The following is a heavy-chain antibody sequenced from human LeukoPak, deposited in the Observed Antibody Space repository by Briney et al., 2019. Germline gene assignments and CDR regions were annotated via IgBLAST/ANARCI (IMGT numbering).Heavy chain of an antibody. CDR3: TKDVADYVWGDYRHFDI. CDR2: ITWNSDFT. V-gene: IGHV3-9*01. J-gene: IGHJ5*02. CDR1: GFSFDDYA. D-gene: IGHD3-16*02. Sequence: GGSLRLSCAASGFSFDDYAMHWVRQSPRKGLEWFAGITWNSDFTALADSVKGRFSISRDNANNSVFLHMNSLTADDTAVYYCTKDVADYVWGDYRHFDIWGQGTLVTVSA.